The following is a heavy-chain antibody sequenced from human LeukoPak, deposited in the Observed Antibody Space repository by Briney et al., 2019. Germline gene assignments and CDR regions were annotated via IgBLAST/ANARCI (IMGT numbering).Heavy chain of an antibody. CDR3: TRGYGDYARLPFDC. J-gene: IGHJ4*02. V-gene: IGHV3-74*01. D-gene: IGHD4-17*01. CDR1: GFSFSTYW. Sequence: PGGSLRLSCVASGFSFSTYWMHWVRQAPGKGLVWVSRISSDGSTTNYADSVKGRFTISRDNAKNTLYLQMNSLRAEDTAVYYCTRGYGDYARLPFDCWGQGTLVTVSS. CDR2: ISSDGSTT.